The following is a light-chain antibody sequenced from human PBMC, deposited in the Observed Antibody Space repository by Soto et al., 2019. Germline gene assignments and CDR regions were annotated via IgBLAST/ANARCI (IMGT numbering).Light chain of an antibody. J-gene: IGKJ1*01. CDR1: QSVNSN. CDR3: QQYNNWPPWT. CDR2: DTS. Sequence: EIVMTQSPATLSVSPGERATLSCRASQSVNSNLAWYQQKPGQAPRLLIYDTSSRATGIPARFGGSRSGTEFTLTISSLQSEDSAVYYCQQYNNWPPWTFGQGTKVDIK. V-gene: IGKV3-15*01.